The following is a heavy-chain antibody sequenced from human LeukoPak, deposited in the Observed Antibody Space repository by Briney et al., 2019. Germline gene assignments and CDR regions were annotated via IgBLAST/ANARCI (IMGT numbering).Heavy chain of an antibody. D-gene: IGHD4-17*01. V-gene: IGHV3-11*04. CDR3: ARRSGDGDYASLVADAGDPSLQH. CDR2: IKGIGPTT. J-gene: IGHJ1*01. Sequence: KTGGSLRLSCAASGFTFSDYYMSWIRQAPGKGLEWVSTIKGIGPTTYYADSLKGRFTISRDNAKNSLYLQMNSLRAEDTAVYYCARRSGDGDYASLVADAGDPSLQHWGQGTLVTVSS. CDR1: GFTFSDYY.